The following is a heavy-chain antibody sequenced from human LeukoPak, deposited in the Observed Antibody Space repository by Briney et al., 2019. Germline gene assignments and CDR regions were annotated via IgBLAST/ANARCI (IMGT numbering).Heavy chain of an antibody. CDR2: IYYSGST. Sequence: PSETLSLTCTVSGGSVSSGSYYWSWIRQPPGKGLEWIGYIYYSGSTNYNPSLKSRVTISVDTSKNQFSLKLSSVTAADTAVYYCARDGGIAAAGLKIYYYYYYMDVWGKGTTVTVSS. D-gene: IGHD6-13*01. CDR1: GGSVSSGSYY. V-gene: IGHV4-61*01. J-gene: IGHJ6*03. CDR3: ARDGGIAAAGLKIYYYYYYMDV.